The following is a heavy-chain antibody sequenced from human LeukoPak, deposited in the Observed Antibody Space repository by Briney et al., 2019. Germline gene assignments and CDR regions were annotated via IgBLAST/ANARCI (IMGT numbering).Heavy chain of an antibody. CDR3: ARSSPPTYYHLYYYMDV. CDR1: GYTFTGCY. CDR2: INPSSGGA. Sequence: ASVKVSCKASGYTFTGCYLHWVRQAPGRGLEWMGWINPSSGGAKYAQNFQGRVIITTDTSISTAYMELSSLRSDDTAVYYCARSSPPTYYHLYYYMDVWGKGSTVTVSS. V-gene: IGHV1-2*02. J-gene: IGHJ6*03. D-gene: IGHD1-26*01.